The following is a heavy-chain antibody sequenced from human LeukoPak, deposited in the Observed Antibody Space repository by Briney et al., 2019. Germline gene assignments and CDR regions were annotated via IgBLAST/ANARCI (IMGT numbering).Heavy chain of an antibody. CDR1: GGSFSGYY. V-gene: IGHV4-34*01. CDR2: ISDGGTT. CDR3: ARRKSGWFDP. Sequence: SETLSLTCAVYGGSFSGYYWSWIRQPPGKGLEWVGDISDGGTTSYNPSLKSRVAISVDTSKNQFSLKLTSVTAADTAVYYCARRKSGWFDPWAQGTLVTVSS. J-gene: IGHJ5*02.